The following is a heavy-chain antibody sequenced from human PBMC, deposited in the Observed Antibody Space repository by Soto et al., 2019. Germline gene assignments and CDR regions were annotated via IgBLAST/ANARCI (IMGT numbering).Heavy chain of an antibody. Sequence: SETLSLTYTVSGGSISSGDYYWSWIRQPPGKGLEWIAYVYYTGGSYYNPSLKSRATISVDTSKNQFSLKVSSVTATDTAVYYCARDYRSGYDNWGQGILVTVS. CDR2: VYYTGGS. V-gene: IGHV4-30-4*01. D-gene: IGHD6-19*01. CDR3: ARDYRSGYDN. J-gene: IGHJ4*02. CDR1: GGSISSGDYY.